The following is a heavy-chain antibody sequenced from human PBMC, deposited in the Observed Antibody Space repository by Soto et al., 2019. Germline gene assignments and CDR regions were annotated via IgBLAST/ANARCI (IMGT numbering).Heavy chain of an antibody. J-gene: IGHJ4*02. Sequence: GESLKISCKGSGYSFTSYWIGWVRQMPGKGLELMGIIYPGDSDTRYSPSFQGQVTISADKSISTAYLQWSSLKASDTAMYYCARHLISSGWPSPNFDYWGQGTLVTVSS. CDR1: GYSFTSYW. V-gene: IGHV5-51*01. CDR2: IYPGDSDT. D-gene: IGHD6-19*01. CDR3: ARHLISSGWPSPNFDY.